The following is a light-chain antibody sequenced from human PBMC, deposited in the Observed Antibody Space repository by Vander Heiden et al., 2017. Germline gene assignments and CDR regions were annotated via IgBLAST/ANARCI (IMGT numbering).Light chain of an antibody. Sequence: DIQLTQSPSFLSASVGNRVTITSRASQGISSYLAWYQQKPGKAPKLLIYAASTLHSGVPSRFSGSGSGTEFTLTISSLQTEDFATYYCQQLNSYPLTLGGGTKVEIK. CDR1: QGISSY. J-gene: IGKJ4*01. CDR2: AAS. V-gene: IGKV1-9*01. CDR3: QQLNSYPLT.